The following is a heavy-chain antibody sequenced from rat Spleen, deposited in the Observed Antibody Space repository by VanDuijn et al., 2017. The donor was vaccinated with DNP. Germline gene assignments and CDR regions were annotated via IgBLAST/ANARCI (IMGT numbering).Heavy chain of an antibody. CDR1: GFTFSDHN. J-gene: IGHJ4*01. D-gene: IGHD1-4*01. CDR3: TTDPGPRAMDA. CDR2: SSYDGSRV. Sequence: EVQLVESGGGLVQSGRSLKLSCAASGFTFSDHNMAWVRQVPKKGLEWVASSSYDGSRVHYRDSVKGRFTISRDNAKSSLYLQMDSLRSEDTATYYCTTDPGPRAMDAWGQGTSVTVSS. V-gene: IGHV5-7*01.